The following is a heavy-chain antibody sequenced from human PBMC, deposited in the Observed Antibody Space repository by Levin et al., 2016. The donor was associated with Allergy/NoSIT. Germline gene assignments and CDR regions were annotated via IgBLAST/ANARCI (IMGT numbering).Heavy chain of an antibody. Sequence: GESLKISCAASGFTFSSYAMSWVRQAPGKGLEWVSAISGSGGSTYYADSVKGRFTISRDNSKNTLYLQMNSLRAEDTAVYYCAKPIIQYYYGMDVWGQGTTVTVSS. CDR1: GFTFSSYA. D-gene: IGHD3-3*01. CDR3: AKPIIQYYYGMDV. V-gene: IGHV3-23*01. CDR2: ISGSGGST. J-gene: IGHJ6*02.